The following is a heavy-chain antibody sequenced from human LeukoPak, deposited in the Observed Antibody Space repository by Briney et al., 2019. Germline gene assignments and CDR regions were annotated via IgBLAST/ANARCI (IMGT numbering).Heavy chain of an antibody. CDR1: GFTFSNYA. CDR2: ISGSGGST. D-gene: IGHD6-13*01. CDR3: ARDRGGSRSDC. Sequence: GGSLRLSCAASGFTFSNYAMSWVRQAPGKGLEWVSAISGSGGSTFYADSVKGRFTISRDNSKNTLYLQMNSLRADDTAVYYCARDRGGSRSDCWGQGILVTVSS. J-gene: IGHJ4*02. V-gene: IGHV3-23*01.